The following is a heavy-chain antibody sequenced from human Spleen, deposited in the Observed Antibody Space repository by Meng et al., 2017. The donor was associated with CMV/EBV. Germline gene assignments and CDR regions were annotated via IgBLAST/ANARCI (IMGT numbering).Heavy chain of an antibody. CDR1: GGSMSSGNYY. Sequence: VKLQKSGPGLVEPSQTLSLTCTVAGGSMSSGNYYWSWIRQPPGKGLEWIGYIYYSGSTYYNPSLKSRVTISVDTSKNQFSLKLSSVTAADTAVYYCAREDEGANYWGQGTLVTVSS. V-gene: IGHV4-30-4*01. D-gene: IGHD1-26*01. CDR2: IYYSGST. CDR3: AREDEGANY. J-gene: IGHJ4*02.